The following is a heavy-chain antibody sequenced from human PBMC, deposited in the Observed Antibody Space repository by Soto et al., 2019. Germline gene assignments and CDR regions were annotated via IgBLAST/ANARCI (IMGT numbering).Heavy chain of an antibody. Sequence: QVQLQESGLGLVKPSGILSLTCVVSGGSISKSRRRSWVSQPPGKGLEWIGEIYHTGSTNNKPSLKSRVTMSVDMSKKQFSLNLMSGTAADTAVYYCARGGGNFGQCFDLWGRGTLVTVSS. CDR2: IYHTGST. CDR3: ARGGGNFGQCFDL. D-gene: IGHD2-21*01. CDR1: GGSISKSRR. J-gene: IGHJ2*01. V-gene: IGHV4-4*02.